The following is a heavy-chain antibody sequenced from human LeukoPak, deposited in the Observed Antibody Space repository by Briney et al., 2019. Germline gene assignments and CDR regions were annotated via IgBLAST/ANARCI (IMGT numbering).Heavy chain of an antibody. CDR3: ARVGNIVVVSAALDY. J-gene: IGHJ4*02. V-gene: IGHV1-18*04. CDR2: ISAYNGNT. Sequence: ASVKVSCKASGYTFTGYYMHWVRQAPGQGLEWMGWISAYNGNTNYAQKLQGRVTMTTDTSTSTAYMELRSLRSDDTAVYYCARVGNIVVVSAALDYWGQGTLVTVSS. CDR1: GYTFTGYY. D-gene: IGHD2-2*01.